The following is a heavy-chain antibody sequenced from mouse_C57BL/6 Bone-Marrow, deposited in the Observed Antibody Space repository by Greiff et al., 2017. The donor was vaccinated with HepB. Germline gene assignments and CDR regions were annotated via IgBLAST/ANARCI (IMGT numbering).Heavy chain of an antibody. CDR1: GYTFTDYE. CDR3: TRLVYYYGSSFAY. D-gene: IGHD1-1*01. J-gene: IGHJ3*01. V-gene: IGHV1-15*01. Sequence: QVHVKQSGAELVRPGASVTLSCKASGYTFTDYEMHWVKQTPVHGLEWIGAIDPETGGTAYNQKFKGKAILTADKSSSTAYMELRSLTSEDSAVYYCTRLVYYYGSSFAYWGQGTLVTVSA. CDR2: IDPETGGT.